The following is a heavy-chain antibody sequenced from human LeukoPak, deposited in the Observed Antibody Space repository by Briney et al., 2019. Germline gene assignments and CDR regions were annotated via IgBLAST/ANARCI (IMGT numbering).Heavy chain of an antibody. J-gene: IGHJ4*02. CDR2: MNPNSGNT. D-gene: IGHD1-26*01. Sequence: VASVKVSCKASGYTFTSYDINWVRQATGQGLEWLGWMNPNSGNTGYAQKFQGRVTMTRNTSISTAYMELSSLRSEDTAVYYCARYSGSYVSDPDYWGQGTLVTVSS. CDR1: GYTFTSYD. V-gene: IGHV1-8*01. CDR3: ARYSGSYVSDPDY.